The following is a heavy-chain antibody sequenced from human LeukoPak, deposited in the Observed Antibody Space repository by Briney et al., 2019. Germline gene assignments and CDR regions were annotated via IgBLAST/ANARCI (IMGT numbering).Heavy chain of an antibody. J-gene: IGHJ3*02. V-gene: IGHV3-7*01. CDR2: IKQGGTEK. CDR1: GFTFGGDW. CDR3: VRYYDPPVGDAFDI. D-gene: IGHD3-22*01. Sequence: PGGSLRLSCVASGFTFGGDWMSWVRQAPGKGLEWVANIKQGGTEKYYVDSVKGRFTISRDNAKNSLYLQLNMLSAEDTAVYYCVRYYDPPVGDAFDIWGPGTMVTVSS.